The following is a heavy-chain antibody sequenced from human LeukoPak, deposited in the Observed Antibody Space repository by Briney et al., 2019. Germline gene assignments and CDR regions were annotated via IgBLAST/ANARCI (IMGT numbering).Heavy chain of an antibody. CDR2: IGISSGNT. CDR1: GFTFSSYS. CDR3: ARDHNYAFDN. Sequence: GGSLRLSCAASGFTFSSYSMNWVRQAPGKGLEWISYIGISSGNTKYADSVKGRFTISGDSAKNSLYLQMNSLRVEDTAVYYCARDHNYAFDNWGQGALVTVSS. J-gene: IGHJ4*02. V-gene: IGHV3-48*04. D-gene: IGHD1-1*01.